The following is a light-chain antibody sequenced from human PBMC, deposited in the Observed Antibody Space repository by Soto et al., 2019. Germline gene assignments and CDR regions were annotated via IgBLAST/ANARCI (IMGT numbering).Light chain of an antibody. CDR3: QQRSNWLT. CDR1: QSVSSY. CDR2: DAS. J-gene: IGKJ4*01. Sequence: EIVLTQSPATLSLSPGERATLSCRASQSVSSYLAWYQQKPGQAPRLLIYDASNRATGIPARFSGSGSGTDFTLTISNLEHEDFAVYYCQQRSNWLTFGGGTKVDI. V-gene: IGKV3-11*01.